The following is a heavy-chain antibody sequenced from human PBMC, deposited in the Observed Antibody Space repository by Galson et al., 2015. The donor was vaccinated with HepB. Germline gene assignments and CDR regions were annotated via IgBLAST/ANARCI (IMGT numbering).Heavy chain of an antibody. J-gene: IGHJ4*02. CDR2: ISWNSGDI. Sequence: SLRLSCAASGFTFDDFAMHWVRQAPGKGLEWVSGISWNSGDIGYVDSVKGRFTISRDNAKNSLYLQTNSLRPEDTALYYCAKDFLSSSMGFGSWGQGTLVTVSP. CDR1: GFTFDDFA. CDR3: AKDFLSSSMGFGS. V-gene: IGHV3-9*01. D-gene: IGHD3-10*02.